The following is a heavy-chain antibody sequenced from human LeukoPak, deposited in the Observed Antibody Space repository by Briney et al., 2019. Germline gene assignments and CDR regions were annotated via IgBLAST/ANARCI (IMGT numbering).Heavy chain of an antibody. CDR2: ISKDGTIT. Sequence: GGSLRLSCVASRFTFNVYAMHWVRQAPGQGLEWVAVISKDGTITDYADSVKRRFTVSRDNSKNTLYLQMNSLRAEDTAVYYCAREGRQWLAYFDYWGQGTLVTVSS. J-gene: IGHJ4*02. CDR1: RFTFNVYA. V-gene: IGHV3-30-3*01. CDR3: AREGRQWLAYFDY. D-gene: IGHD6-19*01.